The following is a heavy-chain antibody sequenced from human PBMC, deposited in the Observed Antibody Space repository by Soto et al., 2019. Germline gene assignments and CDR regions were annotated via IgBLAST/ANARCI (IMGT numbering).Heavy chain of an antibody. CDR3: ARTHYDFWSGNAFDI. CDR1: GYTFTSYD. J-gene: IGHJ3*02. Sequence: ASVKVSCKASGYTFTSYDINWVRQATEQGLEWMGWMNPNSGNTGYAQKFQGRVTMTRNTSISTAYMELSGLRSEDTAVYYCARTHYDFWSGNAFDIWGQGTMVTVSS. D-gene: IGHD3-3*01. CDR2: MNPNSGNT. V-gene: IGHV1-8*01.